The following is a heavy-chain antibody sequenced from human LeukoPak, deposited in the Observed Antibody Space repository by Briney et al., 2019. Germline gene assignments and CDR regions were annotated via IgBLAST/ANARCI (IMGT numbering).Heavy chain of an antibody. D-gene: IGHD3-16*01. V-gene: IGHV3-23*01. CDR3: AKSLGLPSYYYYYYMDV. Sequence: PGGSLRLSCAASGFTFSSYAMSWVRQAPWKGLEWVSAISGSGGSTYYADSVKGRFTISRDNSKNTLYLQMNSLRAEDTAVYYCAKSLGLPSYYYYYYMDVWGKGTTVTVSS. CDR2: ISGSGGST. J-gene: IGHJ6*03. CDR1: GFTFSSYA.